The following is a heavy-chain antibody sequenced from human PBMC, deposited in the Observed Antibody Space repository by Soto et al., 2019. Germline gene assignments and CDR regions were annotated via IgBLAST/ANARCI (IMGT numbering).Heavy chain of an antibody. J-gene: IGHJ5*02. V-gene: IGHV4-4*09. CDR1: VGSIMGYT. Sequence: QVQLQESGPGRGRLSGTRSPPCTFSVGSIMGYTWSWSRRPPGRGPEWIGIIHTSGAPNYNPSLKSRVTISVDTSKNQFSLRLSSVTAAETAVYYCARHSYYSNPLRFDPWGQGTLVTVSS. CDR3: ARHSYYSNPLRFDP. CDR2: IHTSGAP. D-gene: IGHD4-4*01.